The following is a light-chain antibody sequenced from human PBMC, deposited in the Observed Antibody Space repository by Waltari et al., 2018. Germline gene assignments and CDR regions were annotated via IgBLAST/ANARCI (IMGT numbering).Light chain of an antibody. V-gene: IGLV1-44*01. J-gene: IGLJ2*01. CDR2: STN. Sequence: SVVTQPPSASGTPGQRVTHSSSCGGSNAGHNTLNLYQQLPGTAPKLLIYSTNQRPSGVPDRFSGSKSGTSASLAISGLRSEDEANYYCAAWDVSRNAPLFGGGTKLTVL. CDR1: GSNAGHNT. CDR3: AAWDVSRNAPL.